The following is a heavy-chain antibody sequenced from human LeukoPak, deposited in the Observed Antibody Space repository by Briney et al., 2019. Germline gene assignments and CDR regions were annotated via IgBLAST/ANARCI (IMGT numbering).Heavy chain of an antibody. CDR1: GFTFDDYA. CDR2: ISGDGGST. D-gene: IGHD1-26*01. J-gene: IGHJ3*02. Sequence: GGSLRLSCAASGFTFDDYAMHWVRQAPGKGLEWVSLISGDGGSTYYADSVKGRFTISRDNSKNSLYLQMNSLRTEDTALYYYAKDIVDKWELLLDAFDIWGQGTMVTVSS. CDR3: AKDIVDKWELLLDAFDI. V-gene: IGHV3-43*02.